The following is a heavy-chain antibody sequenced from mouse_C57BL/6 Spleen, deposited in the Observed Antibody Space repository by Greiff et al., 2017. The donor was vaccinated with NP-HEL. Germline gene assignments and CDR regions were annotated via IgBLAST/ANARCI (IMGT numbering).Heavy chain of an antibody. CDR3: AREGDYDRYYFDY. V-gene: IGHV1-22*01. D-gene: IGHD2-4*01. CDR1: GYTFTDYN. Sequence: VQLQQSGPELVKPGASVKMSCKASGYTFTDYNMHWVKQSHGKSLEWIGYLNPNNGGTSYNQKFKGKATLTVNKSSSTAYMELRSLTSEDSAVYYCAREGDYDRYYFDYWGQGTTLTVSS. J-gene: IGHJ2*01. CDR2: LNPNNGGT.